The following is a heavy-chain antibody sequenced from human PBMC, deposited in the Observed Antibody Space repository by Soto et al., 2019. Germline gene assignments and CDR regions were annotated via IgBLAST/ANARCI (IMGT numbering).Heavy chain of an antibody. V-gene: IGHV4-59*01. D-gene: IGHD1-26*01. CDR1: GGSISSYY. CDR2: IYYSGST. Sequence: ASETLSLTCTVSGGSISSYYWSWIRQPPGKGLEWIGYIYYSGSTNYNPSLKSRVTISVDTSKNQFSLKLSSVTAADTAVYYCAREGGYYGMDVWGQGTTVTVSS. J-gene: IGHJ6*02. CDR3: AREGGYYGMDV.